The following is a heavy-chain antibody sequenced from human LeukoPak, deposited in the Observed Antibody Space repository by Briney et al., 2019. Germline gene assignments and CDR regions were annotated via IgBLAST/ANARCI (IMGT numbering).Heavy chain of an antibody. CDR2: ISYDGSNK. Sequence: GRSLRLSCAASGFIFNNYGMHWVRQAPGKGLEWVAVISYDGSNKYHVDSVKGRFTISRDNSKNTLYLQMNSRRAEDTALYYCARHKATQYYYDSSGYPLDYWGQGTLVTVSS. J-gene: IGHJ4*02. CDR3: ARHKATQYYYDSSGYPLDY. D-gene: IGHD3-22*01. V-gene: IGHV3-30*03. CDR1: GFIFNNYG.